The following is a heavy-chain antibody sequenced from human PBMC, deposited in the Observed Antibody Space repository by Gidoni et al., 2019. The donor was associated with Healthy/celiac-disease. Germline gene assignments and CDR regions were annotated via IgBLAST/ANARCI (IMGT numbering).Heavy chain of an antibody. Sequence: QVQLQQWGAGLSKPSATLSLTCAVYGGSFSGYSWSWIRQPPGKGLEWIGEINHSGSTNYNPSLKSRVTISVDTSKNQFSLKLSSVTAADTAVYYCARGVRRYCSGGSCYSGYYYGMDVWGQGTTVTVSS. D-gene: IGHD2-15*01. CDR3: ARGVRRYCSGGSCYSGYYYGMDV. V-gene: IGHV4-34*01. J-gene: IGHJ6*02. CDR1: GGSFSGYS. CDR2: INHSGST.